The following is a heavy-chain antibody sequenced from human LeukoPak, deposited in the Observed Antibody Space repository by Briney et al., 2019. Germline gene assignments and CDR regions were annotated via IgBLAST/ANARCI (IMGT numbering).Heavy chain of an antibody. D-gene: IGHD2-15*01. Sequence: GESLQSSGKGSGYSFTSYWSSGVPQMPGKGREWMGRIDPSDSYTTHSPSFQGHITISAGTSISTAYLQWRRLKASDAAMYYCAISTDGSSVGPYWGQGTLVTVSS. CDR2: IDPSDSYT. CDR3: AISTDGSSVGPY. J-gene: IGHJ4*02. CDR1: GYSFTSYW. V-gene: IGHV5-10-1*01.